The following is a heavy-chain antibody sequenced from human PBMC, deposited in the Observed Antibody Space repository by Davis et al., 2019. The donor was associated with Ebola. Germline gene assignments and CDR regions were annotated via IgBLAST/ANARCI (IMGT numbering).Heavy chain of an antibody. CDR3: ARGPGGFRELLAYGMDV. D-gene: IGHD3-10*01. V-gene: IGHV3-21*01. CDR2: ISSSSSYI. Sequence: GESLKISCAASGFTFSSYEMNWVRQAPGKGLEWVSSISSSSSYIYYADSVKGRFTISRDNAKNSLYLQMNSLRAEDTAVYYCARGPGGFRELLAYGMDVWGQGTTVTVSS. CDR1: GFTFSSYE. J-gene: IGHJ6*02.